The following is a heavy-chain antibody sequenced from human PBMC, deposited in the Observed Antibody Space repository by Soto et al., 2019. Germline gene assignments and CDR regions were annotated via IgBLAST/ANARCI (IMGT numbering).Heavy chain of an antibody. CDR2: VSYDGSNI. CDR3: ARVYSSLDYGIDY. V-gene: IGHV3-30-3*01. J-gene: IGHJ4*02. CDR1: GFTFSSYS. D-gene: IGHD6-19*01. Sequence: PGGSLRLSCAASGFTFSSYSMHWVRQAPGKGLEWVAVVSYDGSNIYYADSVKGRFTISRDNSKNTLYLQMNSLKPEDTAVYYCARVYSSLDYGIDYWGQGTLVTVSS.